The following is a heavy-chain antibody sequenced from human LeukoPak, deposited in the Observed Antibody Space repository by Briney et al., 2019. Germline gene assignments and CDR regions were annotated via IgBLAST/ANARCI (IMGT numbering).Heavy chain of an antibody. D-gene: IGHD2-2*01. V-gene: IGHV1-18*01. CDR1: GYTFTSYD. CDR3: ARDRCTSCYEDSYSDY. J-gene: IGHJ4*02. CDR2: ISAYNGNT. Sequence: ASVKVSCKASGYTFTSYDINWVRQATGQGLEWMGWISAYNGNTNYAQKLQGRVTMTTDTSTSTAYMELRSLRSDDTAVYYCARDRCTSCYEDSYSDYWGQGTLVTVSS.